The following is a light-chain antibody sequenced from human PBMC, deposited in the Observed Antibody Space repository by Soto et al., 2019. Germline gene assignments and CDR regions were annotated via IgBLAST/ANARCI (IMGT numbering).Light chain of an antibody. V-gene: IGKV1-39*01. Sequence: DIQMTQSPSSLSASVGDRVTITCRATHTTNNYLNWYQLKPGKAPKLLIYAASTLQTGVPSRFTGSGSGTDFTLTIISLQPEDYATYFCQQSYSMPYAFGPGTKVDI. CDR2: AAS. J-gene: IGKJ2*01. CDR3: QQSYSMPYA. CDR1: HTTNNY.